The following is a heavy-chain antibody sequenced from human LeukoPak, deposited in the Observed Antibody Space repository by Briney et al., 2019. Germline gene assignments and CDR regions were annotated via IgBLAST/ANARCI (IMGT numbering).Heavy chain of an antibody. CDR3: ARHVEYYDSSGYLPLDFDY. D-gene: IGHD3-22*01. Sequence: PSETLSLTCTVSGGSISSYYWSWIRQPPGKGVEWIGYIYYSGSTNYNPSLKSRVTISVDTSKNQFSLKLSSVTAADTAVYYCARHVEYYDSSGYLPLDFDYWGQGTLVTVSS. CDR1: GGSISSYY. CDR2: IYYSGST. J-gene: IGHJ4*02. V-gene: IGHV4-59*08.